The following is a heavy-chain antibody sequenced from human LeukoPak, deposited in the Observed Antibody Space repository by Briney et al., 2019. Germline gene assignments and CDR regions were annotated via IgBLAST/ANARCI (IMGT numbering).Heavy chain of an antibody. CDR2: ISGSASTT. V-gene: IGHV3-23*01. J-gene: IGHJ4*02. CDR3: AKGAYSSSWYESYFDY. D-gene: IGHD6-13*01. CDR1: GFTFSNYA. Sequence: GGSLRLSCAASGFTFSNYAMSWVRQAPGKGLEWVSAISGSASTTYYADSVKGRFTISRDNSKNTLYLQMDSLRADDTAVYFCAKGAYSSSWYESYFDYWGQGTLVTVSS.